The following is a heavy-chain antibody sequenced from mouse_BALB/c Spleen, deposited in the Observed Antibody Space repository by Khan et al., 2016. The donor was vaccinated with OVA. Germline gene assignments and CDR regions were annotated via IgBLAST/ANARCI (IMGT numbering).Heavy chain of an antibody. J-gene: IGHJ4*01. V-gene: IGHV9-3-1*01. CDR3: AGPPCFGYTLAY. CDR2: INTPTGEP. CDR1: GYTFTNFG. Sequence: QIQLVQSGPELKKPGETVKISCKASGYTFTNFGMNWVKQAPGQGLEWMGWINTPTGEPTYADNFKDRFTLSLDNSSSTAYLHISNLKSEDTATYFCAGPPCFGYTLAYWGQGTAVTVSA.